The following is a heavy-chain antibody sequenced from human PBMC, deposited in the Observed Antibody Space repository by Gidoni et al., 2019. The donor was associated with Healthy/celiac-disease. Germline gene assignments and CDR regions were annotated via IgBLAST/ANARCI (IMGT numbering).Heavy chain of an antibody. CDR1: GGSISSGGYS. CDR3: ARDTVTTVT. CDR2: IYYSGST. D-gene: IGHD4-17*01. J-gene: IGHJ5*02. V-gene: IGHV4-30-4*07. Sequence: QVQLQGSGPGPGKPSQTLSPTCAVPGGSISSGGYSWSWIRQPPGKGLEWIGYIYYSGSTYYNPSLKSRVTISVDTSKNQFSLKLSSVTAADTAVYYCARDTVTTVTWGQGTLVTVSS.